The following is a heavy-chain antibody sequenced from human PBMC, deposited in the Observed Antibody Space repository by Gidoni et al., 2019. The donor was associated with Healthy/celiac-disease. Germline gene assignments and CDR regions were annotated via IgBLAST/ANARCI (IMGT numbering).Heavy chain of an antibody. J-gene: IGHJ6*02. D-gene: IGHD6-25*01. CDR3: ASRAAAYYYYYGMDV. V-gene: IGHV3-30*04. CDR1: GFPFSSYA. CDR2: ISYDGSNK. Sequence: QVQLVASGGGVVQPGRSLRLSCAASGFPFSSYAMHWVRQAPGQGLEWVAVISYDGSNKYYADSVKGRFTISRDNSKNTLYLQMNSLRAEDTAVYYCASRAAAYYYYYGMDVWGQGTTVTVSS.